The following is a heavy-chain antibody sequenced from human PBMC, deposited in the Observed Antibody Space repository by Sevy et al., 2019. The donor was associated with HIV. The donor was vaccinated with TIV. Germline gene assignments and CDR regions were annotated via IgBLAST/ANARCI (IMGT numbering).Heavy chain of an antibody. CDR2: INSDGSST. Sequence: GGSLRLSCAASGFTFSSYWMHWVRQAPGKGLVWVSRINSDGSSTSYADSVKGRFTISRDNAKNTLYLQMNSLRAEDTAVYYCAREDGGYYYGMDVWGQGTTVTVSS. D-gene: IGHD3-16*01. CDR1: GFTFSSYW. V-gene: IGHV3-74*01. J-gene: IGHJ6*02. CDR3: AREDGGYYYGMDV.